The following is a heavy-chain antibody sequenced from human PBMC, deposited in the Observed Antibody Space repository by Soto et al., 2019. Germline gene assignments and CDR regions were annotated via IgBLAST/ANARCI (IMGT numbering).Heavy chain of an antibody. CDR3: ARGYYDFWSGYYRSGERWFDP. D-gene: IGHD3-3*01. CDR2: INHSGST. V-gene: IGHV4-34*01. J-gene: IGHJ5*02. Sequence: QVQLQQWGAGLLKPSETLSLTCAVYGGSFSGYYWSWIRQPPGKGLEWIVEINHSGSTNYNPSLKSRVTISVDTSKNQFSLKLSSVTAADTAVYYCARGYYDFWSGYYRSGERWFDPWGQGTLVTVSS. CDR1: GGSFSGYY.